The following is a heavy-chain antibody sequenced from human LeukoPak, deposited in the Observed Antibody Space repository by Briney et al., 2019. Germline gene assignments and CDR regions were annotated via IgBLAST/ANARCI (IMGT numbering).Heavy chain of an antibody. CDR3: ARPGIAAALAY. Sequence: ASVKVSCKASGYTFTSYYMHWVRQAPGQGLEWMGIINPSGGSTIYAQKFQGRVTMTRDTSTSTVYMELSSLRSEDTAVYYCARPGIAAALAYWGQGTLVTVSS. CDR1: GYTFTSYY. CDR2: INPSGGST. V-gene: IGHV1-46*03. D-gene: IGHD6-13*01. J-gene: IGHJ4*02.